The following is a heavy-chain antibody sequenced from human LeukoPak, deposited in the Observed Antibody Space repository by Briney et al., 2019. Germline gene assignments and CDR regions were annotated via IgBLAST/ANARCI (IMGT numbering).Heavy chain of an antibody. CDR1: GYSSTSYW. CDR2: IYPVDSDT. D-gene: IGHD1-26*01. Sequence: GESLQISCKASGYSSTSYWIGWVRQMPAKGLEWMGIIYPVDSDTRYSPSFQGQVTISADKSISTAYLQWSSLKASDTALYYCASGWELLFVYYWGQGTLVTVSS. V-gene: IGHV5-51*01. CDR3: ASGWELLFVYY. J-gene: IGHJ4*02.